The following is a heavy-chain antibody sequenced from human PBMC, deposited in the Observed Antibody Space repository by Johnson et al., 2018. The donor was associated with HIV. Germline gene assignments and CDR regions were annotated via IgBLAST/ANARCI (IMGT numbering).Heavy chain of an antibody. CDR1: FDDYV. Sequence: VQLVDSGGGLVEPGRSLRLSCAFDDYVMHWVRQAPGMGPECVSGFTWASADIDYGDSVKGRFIISRDNVKNSLYLQMNSLRAEDTAVYYCARGGIAAPYLWGQGTMVTVAS. J-gene: IGHJ3*01. CDR2: FTWASADI. V-gene: IGHV3-9*01. CDR3: ARGGIAAPYL. D-gene: IGHD6-13*01.